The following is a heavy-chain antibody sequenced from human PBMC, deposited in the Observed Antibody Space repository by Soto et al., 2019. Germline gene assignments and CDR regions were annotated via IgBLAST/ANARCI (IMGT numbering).Heavy chain of an antibody. D-gene: IGHD6-13*01. CDR1: GGTFNSYA. J-gene: IGHJ5*02. Sequence: GASVKVSCKASGGTFNSYAISWVRQAPGQGLEWMGGIIPIFGTANYAQKFQGRVTITADKSTSTAYMELSSLRSEDTAVYYCARAAAAVYNWFDPWGQGTLVTVSS. V-gene: IGHV1-69*06. CDR3: ARAAAAVYNWFDP. CDR2: IIPIFGTA.